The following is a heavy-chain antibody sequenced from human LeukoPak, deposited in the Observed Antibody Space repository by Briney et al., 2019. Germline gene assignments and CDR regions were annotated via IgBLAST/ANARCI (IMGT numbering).Heavy chain of an antibody. CDR2: VSYAGNVQ. D-gene: IGHD3-3*01. CDR3: ASEGLDSRNYFSAWFDP. Sequence: PGGSLRLPCAASGFTFSNYAMNWVRQAPGKGLEWVAVVSYAGNVQYYADSVKGRFTISRDNSKNTLYLQMDSLRPEDTAVYYCASEGLDSRNYFSAWFDPWGQGTLVTVSS. CDR1: GFTFSNYA. V-gene: IGHV3-30*03. J-gene: IGHJ5*02.